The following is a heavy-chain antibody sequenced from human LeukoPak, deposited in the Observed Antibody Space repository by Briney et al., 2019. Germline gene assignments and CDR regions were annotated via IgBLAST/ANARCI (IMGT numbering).Heavy chain of an antibody. V-gene: IGHV3-23*01. CDR2: ISGSGGST. CDR3: AKTFSKSIYYFDY. Sequence: GGSLRLSCAASGFTFSSYAMSWVRQAPGKGLEWVSAISGSGGSTYYADSVKGRFTISRDNSKNTLYLQMNSLRAEGTAVYYCAKTFSKSIYYFDYWGQGTLVTVSS. J-gene: IGHJ4*02. CDR1: GFTFSSYA. D-gene: IGHD3-16*01.